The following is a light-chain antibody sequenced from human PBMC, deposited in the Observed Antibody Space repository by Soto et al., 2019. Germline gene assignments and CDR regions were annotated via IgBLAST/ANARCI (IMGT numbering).Light chain of an antibody. Sequence: IQVTPSPSSLAASVGARVTITCRASRSLQTWLAWYQQKPGQAPKLLMYQASSLESGVPSRFSASGSGTEFTLTISSLQPDDVATYYCQQYTCLWTFGPGTKVDIK. CDR2: QAS. CDR3: QQYTCLWT. CDR1: RSLQTW. V-gene: IGKV1-5*03. J-gene: IGKJ1*01.